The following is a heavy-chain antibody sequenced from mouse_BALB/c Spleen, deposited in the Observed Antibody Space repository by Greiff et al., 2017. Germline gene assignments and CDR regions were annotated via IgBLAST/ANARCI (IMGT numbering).Heavy chain of an antibody. Sequence: DVKLVESGGDLVKPGGSLKLSCAASGFTFSNYGMSWVRQTPDKRLEWVATISSGGSYTYYPDSVKGRFTISRDNAKNTLYLQMSSLKSEDTAMYYCARRVYYDLFDYWGQGTTLTVSS. CDR1: GFTFSNYG. CDR3: ARRVYYDLFDY. J-gene: IGHJ2*01. CDR2: ISSGGSYT. D-gene: IGHD2-4*01. V-gene: IGHV5-6*02.